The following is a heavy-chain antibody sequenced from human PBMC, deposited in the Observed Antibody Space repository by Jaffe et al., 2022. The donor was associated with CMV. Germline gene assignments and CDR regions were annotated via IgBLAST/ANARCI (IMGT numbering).Heavy chain of an antibody. V-gene: IGHV4-59*01. D-gene: IGHD3-22*01. CDR1: GGSISSYY. J-gene: IGHJ4*02. Sequence: QVQLQESGPGLVKPSETLSLTCTVSGGSISSYYWSWIRQPPGKGLEWIGYIYYSGSTNYNPSLKSRVTISVDTSKNQFSLKLSSVTAADTAVYYCARELGLYYYDSSGYFDYWGQGTLVTVSS. CDR2: IYYSGST. CDR3: ARELGLYYYDSSGYFDY.